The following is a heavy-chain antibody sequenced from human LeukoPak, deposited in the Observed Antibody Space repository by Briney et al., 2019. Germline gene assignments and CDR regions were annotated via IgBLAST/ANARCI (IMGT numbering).Heavy chain of an antibody. CDR1: GFTFDDYA. D-gene: IGHD3-22*01. J-gene: IGHJ4*02. Sequence: GGSLRLSCAASGFTFDDYAMHWVRQAPGKGLECVSLISWDGDSTYYSDSVKGRFTISRDNNKNSLYLQMNSLRTEDTALYYCATAPYDSIGIVDYWGQGTLVTVSS. CDR3: ATAPYDSIGIVDY. CDR2: ISWDGDST. V-gene: IGHV3-43D*03.